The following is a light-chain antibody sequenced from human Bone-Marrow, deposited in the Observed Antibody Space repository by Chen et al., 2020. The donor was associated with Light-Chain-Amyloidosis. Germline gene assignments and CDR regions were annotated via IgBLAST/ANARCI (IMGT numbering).Light chain of an antibody. V-gene: IGLV2-14*01. J-gene: IGLJ1*01. Sequence: QSALTQPASVSGSPGQSITISCTGTRSDVGGDNHVSWYQQHPDKAPKLMIYEVTNRPSWVPDRVSGSKSDNTASLTISGLQTEDEADYFCSSYTSTNTLVFGSGTRVTVL. CDR3: SSYTSTNTLV. CDR2: EVT. CDR1: RSDVGGDNH.